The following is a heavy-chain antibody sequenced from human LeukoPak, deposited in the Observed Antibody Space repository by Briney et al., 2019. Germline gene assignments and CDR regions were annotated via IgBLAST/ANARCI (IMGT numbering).Heavy chain of an antibody. D-gene: IGHD3-3*01. CDR1: GGSISSGGYY. CDR3: ARARPSSTIFRA. Sequence: SETLSLTCTVSGGSISSGGYYWSWIRQHPGKGLEWVGYIYYSGSTYYNPSLKSRVTISVDTSKNQFSLKLSSVTAADTAVYYCARARPSSTIFRAWGQGTLVTVSS. V-gene: IGHV4-31*03. J-gene: IGHJ5*02. CDR2: IYYSGST.